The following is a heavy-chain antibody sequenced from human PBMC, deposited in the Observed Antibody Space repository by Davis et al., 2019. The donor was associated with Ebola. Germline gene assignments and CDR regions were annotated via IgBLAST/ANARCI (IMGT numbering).Heavy chain of an antibody. V-gene: IGHV5-51*01. J-gene: IGHJ4*02. Sequence: GESLKISCKGSGYSFTSYWIGWVRQMPGKGLEWMGIIYPGDSDTRYSPSFQGQVTISADKSISTAYLQWRSLRASDTATYYCARQESLYGSSDYWGQGTLVTVSS. CDR2: IYPGDSDT. D-gene: IGHD2-15*01. CDR3: ARQESLYGSSDY. CDR1: GYSFTSYW.